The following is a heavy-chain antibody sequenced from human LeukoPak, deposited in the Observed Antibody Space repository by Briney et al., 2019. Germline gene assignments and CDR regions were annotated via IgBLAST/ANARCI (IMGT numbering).Heavy chain of an antibody. Sequence: GGSLRLSCAASGLTFSNFAMSWVRQAPGKGLEWVSAISGSGGSTYYADSVKGRFTISRDNSKNTLYLQMNSLRAEDTAVYYCAKNPTYYDSSGYYVIWGQGTLVTVSS. CDR3: AKNPTYYDSSGYYVI. CDR1: GLTFSNFA. J-gene: IGHJ4*02. CDR2: ISGSGGST. D-gene: IGHD3-22*01. V-gene: IGHV3-23*01.